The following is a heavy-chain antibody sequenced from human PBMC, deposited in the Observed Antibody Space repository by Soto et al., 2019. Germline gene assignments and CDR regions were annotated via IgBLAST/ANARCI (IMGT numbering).Heavy chain of an antibody. D-gene: IGHD3-22*01. V-gene: IGHV3-23*01. CDR1: GFTFSSYA. CDR2: ISGSGGST. J-gene: IGHJ3*02. CDR3: AKDYYDSSGYYLIHHDAFDI. Sequence: GGSLRLSCAASGFTFSSYAMSWVRQAPGKGLEWVSAISGSGGSTYYADSVKGRFTISRDNSKNTLYLQMNSLRAEDTAVYYCAKDYYDSSGYYLIHHDAFDIWGQGTMVTVSS.